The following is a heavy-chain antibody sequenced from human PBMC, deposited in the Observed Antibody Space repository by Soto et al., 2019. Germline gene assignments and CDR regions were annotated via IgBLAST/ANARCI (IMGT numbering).Heavy chain of an antibody. CDR3: ARNVDTAMVGYWYFDL. CDR2: IYYSGRT. V-gene: IGHV4-31*03. J-gene: IGHJ2*01. D-gene: IGHD5-18*01. CDR1: GGSISSGGYY. Sequence: QVQLQESGPGLVKPSQTLSLTCTVSGGSISSGGYYWSWIRQHPGKGLEWIGYIYYSGRTYYNPSLKSRVNISVDTSKNQSALKLSSVTAADTAVYDCARNVDTAMVGYWYFDLWGRGTLVTVSA.